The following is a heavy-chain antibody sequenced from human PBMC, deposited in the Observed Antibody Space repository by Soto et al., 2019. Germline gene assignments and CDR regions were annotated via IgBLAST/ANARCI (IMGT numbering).Heavy chain of an antibody. D-gene: IGHD2-2*01. CDR2: VNSDGTTT. Sequence: EVQLVESGGGLVQPGGSLRLSCTASGFTFSDYWMHWVRQAPGKGLVWVSRVNSDGTTTDYADSVKGRFTISRDNAKNTLFLQVNSLRAEDTALSYCARGSTRGHDYWGQGTLVTVSS. CDR1: GFTFSDYW. V-gene: IGHV3-74*01. CDR3: ARGSTRGHDY. J-gene: IGHJ4*02.